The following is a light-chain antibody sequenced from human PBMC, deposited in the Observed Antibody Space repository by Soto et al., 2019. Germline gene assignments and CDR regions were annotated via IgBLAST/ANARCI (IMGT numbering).Light chain of an antibody. V-gene: IGLV1-44*01. CDR3: AAWDDSVNGYV. CDR1: SSNIGINT. Sequence: QSVLTQPPSASGTPGQRVTISCSGSSSNIGINTVNWYQQLPGAAPKLLIYTNNQRPSGVPDRFSASKSGTSASLAISGLQSEDEADYYCAAWDDSVNGYVFGTGTKVTVL. CDR2: TNN. J-gene: IGLJ1*01.